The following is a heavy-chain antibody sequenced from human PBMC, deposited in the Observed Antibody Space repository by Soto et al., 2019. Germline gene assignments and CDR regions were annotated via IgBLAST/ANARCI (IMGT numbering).Heavy chain of an antibody. Sequence: WGSLRLSCAASGFTFGNAWISCVRHAPFKWLEWVGRIKSKTDGGTTDYAAPVKGRFTISRDDSKNTLYLQMNSLKTEDTAVYYCTTAGLGWGQGTLVTVSS. J-gene: IGHJ4*02. CDR2: IKSKTDGGTT. V-gene: IGHV3-15*01. CDR1: GFTFGNAW. CDR3: TTAGLG.